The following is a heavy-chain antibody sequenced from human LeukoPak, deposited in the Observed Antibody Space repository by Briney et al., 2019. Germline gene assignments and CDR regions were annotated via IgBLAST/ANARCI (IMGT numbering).Heavy chain of an antibody. J-gene: IGHJ4*02. D-gene: IGHD2-15*01. CDR3: ARDKLYCSGGSCYRGFDY. CDR1: GGSISSSSYY. Sequence: SETLSLTCTVSGGSISSSSYYWGWIRQPPGKGLEWIGSIYYSGSTYYNPSLKSRVTISVDTSKNQFSLKLSSVTAADTAVYYCARDKLYCSGGSCYRGFDYWGQGTLVTVSS. CDR2: IYYSGST. V-gene: IGHV4-39*07.